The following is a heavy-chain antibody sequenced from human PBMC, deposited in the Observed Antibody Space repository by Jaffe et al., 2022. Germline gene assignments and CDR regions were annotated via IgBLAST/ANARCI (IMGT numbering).Heavy chain of an antibody. CDR1: GGSISSYY. CDR2: IYYSGST. V-gene: IGHV4-59*01. CDR3: ARGGSGSYYNWWGFDP. D-gene: IGHD3-10*01. Sequence: QVQLQESGPGLVKPSETLSLTCTVSGGSISSYYWSWIRQPPGKGLEWIGYIYYSGSTNYNPSLKSRVTISVDTSKNQFSLKLSSVTAADTAVYYCARGGSGSYYNWWGFDPWGQGTLVTVSS. J-gene: IGHJ5*02.